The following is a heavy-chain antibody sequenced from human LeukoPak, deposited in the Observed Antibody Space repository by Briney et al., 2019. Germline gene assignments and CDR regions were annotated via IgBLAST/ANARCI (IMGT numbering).Heavy chain of an antibody. V-gene: IGHV3-23*01. D-gene: IGHD2-21*02. CDR3: ARMVVTSLPNWFDP. CDR1: GFTFSSYA. Sequence: GGSLRLSCAASGFTFSSYAMSWVRQAPGKGLEWVSAISGSGGSTYYADSVKGRFTISRDNAKNSLYLQMNSLRAEDTAVYYCARMVVTSLPNWFDPWGQGTLVTVSS. CDR2: ISGSGGST. J-gene: IGHJ5*02.